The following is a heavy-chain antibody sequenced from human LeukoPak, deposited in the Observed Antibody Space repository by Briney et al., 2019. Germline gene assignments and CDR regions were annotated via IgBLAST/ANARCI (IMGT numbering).Heavy chain of an antibody. CDR3: AREAQQLVRGGNIDY. Sequence: PEGSLRLSCAASGFTFDDYGMSWVRQAPGKGLEWVSGINWNGGSTGYADSVKGRFTISRDNAKNSLYLQMNSLRAEDTALYYCAREAQQLVRGGNIDYWGQGTLVTVSS. CDR2: INWNGGST. J-gene: IGHJ4*02. D-gene: IGHD6-13*01. V-gene: IGHV3-20*04. CDR1: GFTFDDYG.